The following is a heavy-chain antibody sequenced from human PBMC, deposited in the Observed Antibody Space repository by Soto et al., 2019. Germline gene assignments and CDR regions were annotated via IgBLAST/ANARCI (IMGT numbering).Heavy chain of an antibody. Sequence: GSLRLSCAASGLTFSDYQMSWIRQAPGKGLEWVSYISSRGNSIYYADSVKGRFTISRDNAKNSLSLQMNSLRAEDSAIYYCASGGYNNSFDSWGQGPLVTLSS. V-gene: IGHV3-11*01. CDR3: ASGGYNNSFDS. J-gene: IGHJ5*01. D-gene: IGHD3-16*01. CDR1: GLTFSDYQ. CDR2: ISSRGNSI.